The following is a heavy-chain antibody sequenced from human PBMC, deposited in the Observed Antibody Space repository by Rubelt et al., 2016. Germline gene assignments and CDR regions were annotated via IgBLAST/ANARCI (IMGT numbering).Heavy chain of an antibody. CDR1: GFTFSSYW. J-gene: IGHJ4*02. D-gene: IGHD6-19*01. CDR2: INSDGSRT. Sequence: EVQVVESGGGLVQPGGSLRLSCVVSGFTFSSYWMHWVRQVPGKGLVWVSRINSDGSRTNYADSVRGRFTISRDNSNNTLYLQMNSLRAEDTAVYYCAKETSSGWYYFDYWGQGPLVTVSS. V-gene: IGHV3-74*01. CDR3: AKETSSGWYYFDY.